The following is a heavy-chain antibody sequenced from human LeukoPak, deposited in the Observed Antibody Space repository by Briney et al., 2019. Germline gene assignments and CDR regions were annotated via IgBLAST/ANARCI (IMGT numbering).Heavy chain of an antibody. Sequence: ASVKVSCKASGYTFTSYDINWVRQATGQGLEWMGGMNPNSGNTGYAQKFQGRVTMTRNTSISTAYMELSSLRSEDTAVYYCARASKRWLQLRGGFDPWGQGTLVTVSS. CDR1: GYTFTSYD. J-gene: IGHJ5*02. V-gene: IGHV1-8*01. CDR2: MNPNSGNT. CDR3: ARASKRWLQLRGGFDP. D-gene: IGHD5-24*01.